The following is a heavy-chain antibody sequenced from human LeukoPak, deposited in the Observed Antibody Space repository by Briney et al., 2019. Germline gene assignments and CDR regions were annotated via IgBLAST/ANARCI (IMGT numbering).Heavy chain of an antibody. Sequence: SQTLSLTCAVSGDSVSSTNGDARNWIRQSPSRGLEWLGRTYYRARWYNDYAESVKSRITVNPDTSKNQFSLQLNSVTPEDTAVYYCARGKNNAFDDRGQGTLVTVSS. CDR1: GDSVSSTNGDA. CDR2: TYYRARWYN. V-gene: IGHV6-1*01. CDR3: ARGKNNAFDD. J-gene: IGHJ4*02. D-gene: IGHD2/OR15-2a*01.